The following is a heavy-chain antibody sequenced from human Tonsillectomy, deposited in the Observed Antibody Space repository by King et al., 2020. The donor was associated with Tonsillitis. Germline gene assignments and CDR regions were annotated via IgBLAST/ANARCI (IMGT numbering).Heavy chain of an antibody. CDR2: IRKDGSEK. Sequence: VQLVESGGGLVQPGGSLRLSCAASGFIFRNYWMTWLRQAPGKGLEWVANIRKDGSEKNYVDSVKGRFTVSRDNAQNSLYLQMNSLRAEDTAVYYCARDINYYDSNGYKDVCDIWGQGTTVTVSS. V-gene: IGHV3-7*03. CDR3: ARDINYYDSNGYKDVCDI. CDR1: GFIFRNYW. D-gene: IGHD3-22*01. J-gene: IGHJ3*02.